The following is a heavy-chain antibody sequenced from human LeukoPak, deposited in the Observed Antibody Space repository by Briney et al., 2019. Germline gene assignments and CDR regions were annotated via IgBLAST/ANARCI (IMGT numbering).Heavy chain of an antibody. J-gene: IGHJ6*03. CDR3: ARTEVGATLMGYYYMDV. D-gene: IGHD1-26*01. V-gene: IGHV3-20*01. CDR2: INWNGGST. CDR1: GFTFDDYG. Sequence: GGSLRLSCAASGFTFDDYGMSWVRQAPGKGLEWVSGINWNGGSTGYADSVKGRFTISRDNAKNSLYLQMNSLRAEDTALYHCARTEVGATLMGYYYMDVWGKGTTVTVSS.